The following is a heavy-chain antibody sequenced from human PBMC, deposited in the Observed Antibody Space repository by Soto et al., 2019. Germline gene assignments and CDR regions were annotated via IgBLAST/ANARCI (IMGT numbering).Heavy chain of an antibody. D-gene: IGHD2-21*02. Sequence: QVQLVQSGAEVKKPGSSVKVSCKASGGTFSSYTISWVRQAPGQGLEWMGRIIPILGIANYAQKFQGRVTTTADKSTSTAYMELSSLRSEDTAVYYCATDCGGDCYIDYWGQGTLVTVSS. CDR2: IIPILGIA. CDR3: ATDCGGDCYIDY. CDR1: GGTFSSYT. V-gene: IGHV1-69*02. J-gene: IGHJ4*02.